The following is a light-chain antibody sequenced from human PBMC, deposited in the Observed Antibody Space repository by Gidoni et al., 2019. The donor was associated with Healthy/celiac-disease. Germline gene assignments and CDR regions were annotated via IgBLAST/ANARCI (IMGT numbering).Light chain of an antibody. V-gene: IGKV2D-29*01. CDR3: MQSIQLPLT. CDR2: EVS. Sequence: DIEMTQTQPSVTVTPGQPASISCKSSQSLLHSDGKTYLYWYLQKPGQPPQLLIYEVSNRFSVVPDCFSGSGSGTYFTLIISRVEAEYVVFYYCMQSIQLPLTFGGGTKVEIK. J-gene: IGKJ4*01. CDR1: QSLLHSDGKTY.